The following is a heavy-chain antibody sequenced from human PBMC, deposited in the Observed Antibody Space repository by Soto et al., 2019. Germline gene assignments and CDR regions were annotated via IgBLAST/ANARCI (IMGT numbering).Heavy chain of an antibody. D-gene: IGHD2-15*01. CDR3: GRDEMVVATGSRTWHYYYGMDV. CDR2: IIPIFGTA. CDR1: GGTFSTYA. Sequence: QVQLVQSGAEVKKPGSSVKVSCKSSGGTFSTYAISWVRQAPGQGLEWMGGIIPIFGTANYAQKFQGRVTITADESTTTAYMDLISLRSEDTAGYYCGRDEMVVATGSRTWHYYYGMDVWGQGTTVTVSS. V-gene: IGHV1-69*12. J-gene: IGHJ6*02.